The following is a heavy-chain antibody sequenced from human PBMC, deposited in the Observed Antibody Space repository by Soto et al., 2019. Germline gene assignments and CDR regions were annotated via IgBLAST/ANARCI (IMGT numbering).Heavy chain of an antibody. CDR2: ISWDGGST. J-gene: IGHJ4*02. Sequence: GGSLRLSCAASGFTFDDYTMHWVRQAPGKGLEWVSLISWDGGSTYYADSVKGRFTISRDNSKNSLYLQMNSLRTEDTALYYCAKDLGGYSSSWDIAPDYWGQGTLVTVSS. D-gene: IGHD6-13*01. CDR1: GFTFDDYT. CDR3: AKDLGGYSSSWDIAPDY. V-gene: IGHV3-43*01.